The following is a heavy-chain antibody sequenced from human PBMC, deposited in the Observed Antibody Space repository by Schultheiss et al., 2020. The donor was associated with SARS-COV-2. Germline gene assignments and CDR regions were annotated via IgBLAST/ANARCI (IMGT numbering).Heavy chain of an antibody. CDR1: GFTFSGSD. V-gene: IGHV3-73*01. CDR3: AKDRYGDYGPYYFDY. J-gene: IGHJ4*02. CDR2: FRSKAHSYAT. Sequence: GGSLRLSCAASGFTFSGSDMHWVRRASGKGLEWVGRFRSKAHSYATAYAASMKGRFIISRDDSKNTAYLQMNSLKTEDTAVYYCAKDRYGDYGPYYFDYWGQGTLVTVSS. D-gene: IGHD4-17*01.